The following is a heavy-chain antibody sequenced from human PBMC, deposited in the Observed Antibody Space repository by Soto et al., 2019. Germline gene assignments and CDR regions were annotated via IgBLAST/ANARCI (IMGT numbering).Heavy chain of an antibody. CDR3: ARTEYLTVTYYYYGMDV. CDR1: GGTFSSYA. V-gene: IGHV1-69*13. J-gene: IGHJ6*02. Sequence: SVKVSCKASGGTFSSYAISWVRQAPGQGLEWMGGIIPIFGTANYAQKFQGRVTITADESTSTAYMELSSLRSEDTAVYYCARTEYLTVTYYYYGMDVWGQGTTVTVSS. D-gene: IGHD2-2*02. CDR2: IIPIFGTA.